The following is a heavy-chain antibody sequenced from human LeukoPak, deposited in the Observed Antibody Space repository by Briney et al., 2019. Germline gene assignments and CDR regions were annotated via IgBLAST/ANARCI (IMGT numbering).Heavy chain of an antibody. Sequence: GKGLEWIGYTYYSGSTYYSPSLKSRVSISVDTSKDQFSLTMSSFIAADTAVYYCAGRYYYYGMDVWGQGTTVTVSS. CDR3: AGRYYYYGMDV. CDR2: TYYSGST. V-gene: IGHV4-30-4*01. J-gene: IGHJ6*02.